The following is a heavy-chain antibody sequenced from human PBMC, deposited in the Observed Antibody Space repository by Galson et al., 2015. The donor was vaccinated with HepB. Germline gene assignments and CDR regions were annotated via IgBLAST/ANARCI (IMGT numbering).Heavy chain of an antibody. Sequence: SLRLSCAVSGFTFSTYSMNWVRQAPGKGLEWLSYISGSSGTIYNADSVKGRFTISRDNVKNSLYLQMNNLRDEDTAVYYCARVSPEYEFWGGLPRHGMDVWGQGTTVSVSS. V-gene: IGHV3-48*02. CDR1: GFTFSTYS. CDR2: ISGSSGTI. D-gene: IGHD3-3*01. J-gene: IGHJ6*02. CDR3: ARVSPEYEFWGGLPRHGMDV.